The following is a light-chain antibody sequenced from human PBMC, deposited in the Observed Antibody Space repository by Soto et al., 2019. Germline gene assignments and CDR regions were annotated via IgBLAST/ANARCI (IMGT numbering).Light chain of an antibody. Sequence: QSALTQPASVSGSPGQSITISCTGSGRSYNLVSWFQQSPGKAPKLIIYEDNKRPSGVSNRFSGSKSGNTASLTISGLQPEDEADYYCCSYADSTTVVFGGGTQLTV. CDR2: EDN. V-gene: IGLV2-23*01. J-gene: IGLJ3*02. CDR1: GRSYNL. CDR3: CSYADSTTVV.